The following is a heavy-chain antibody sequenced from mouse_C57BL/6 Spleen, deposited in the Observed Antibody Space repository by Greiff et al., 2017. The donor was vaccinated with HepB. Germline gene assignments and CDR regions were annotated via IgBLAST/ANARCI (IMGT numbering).Heavy chain of an antibody. Sequence: EVNVVESEGGLVQPGSSMKLSCTASGFTFSDYYMAWVRQVPEKGLEWVANISYDGSSTYYLDSLKSRFIISRDNAKNILYLQMSSLKSEDTATYYCARGAGRYYFDYWGQGTTLTVSS. V-gene: IGHV5-16*01. CDR2: ISYDGSST. J-gene: IGHJ2*01. CDR3: ARGAGRYYFDY. CDR1: GFTFSDYY.